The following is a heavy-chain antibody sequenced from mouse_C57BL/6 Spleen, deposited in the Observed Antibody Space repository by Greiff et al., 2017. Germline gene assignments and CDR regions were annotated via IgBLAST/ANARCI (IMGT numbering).Heavy chain of an antibody. D-gene: IGHD2-1*01. Sequence: VQLQQSGPELVKPGASVKISCKASGYTFTDYYMNWVQQSHGKSLEWIGDINPNNGGTSYNQKFKGKATLTVDKSSSTAYMELRSLTSEDSAVYYCARDGNYVGNAMDYWGQGTSVTVSS. CDR3: ARDGNYVGNAMDY. V-gene: IGHV1-26*01. J-gene: IGHJ4*01. CDR2: INPNNGGT. CDR1: GYTFTDYY.